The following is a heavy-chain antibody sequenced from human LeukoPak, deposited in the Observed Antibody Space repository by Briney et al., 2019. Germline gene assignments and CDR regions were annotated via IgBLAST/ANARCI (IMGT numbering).Heavy chain of an antibody. D-gene: IGHD6-19*01. Sequence: GGSLRLSCAASGLTFRTYAMSWVRQAPGKGLEWVSSISDSGGYTFYADSVKGRFTISRDNSKSTVYLQMNSLRAEDTAVYYCAKPHSSGWYYWYFDLWGRGTLVTVSS. V-gene: IGHV3-23*01. CDR1: GLTFRTYA. CDR3: AKPHSSGWYYWYFDL. CDR2: ISDSGGYT. J-gene: IGHJ2*01.